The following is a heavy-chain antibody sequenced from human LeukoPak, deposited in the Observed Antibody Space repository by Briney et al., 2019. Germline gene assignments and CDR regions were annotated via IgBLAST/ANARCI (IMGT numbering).Heavy chain of an antibody. CDR3: AREGLGYCSSTSCYAMDV. CDR1: GFTFSSYS. D-gene: IGHD2-2*01. V-gene: IGHV3-21*01. Sequence: GGSLRLSCAASGFTFSSYSMNWVRQAPGKGLEWVSSISSSSSNIYYADSVKGRFTISRDNAKNSLYLQMNSLRAEDTAVYYCAREGLGYCSSTSCYAMDVWGKGTTVTVSS. J-gene: IGHJ6*03. CDR2: ISSSSSNI.